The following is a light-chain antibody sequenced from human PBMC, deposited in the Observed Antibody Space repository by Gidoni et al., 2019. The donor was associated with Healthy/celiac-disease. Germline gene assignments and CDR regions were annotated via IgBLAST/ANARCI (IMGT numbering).Light chain of an antibody. J-gene: IGKJ3*01. CDR1: QSVSSY. Sequence: EIVLTQSPATLSLSPGERATLSCRASQSVSSYLAWYQQKPGQAPRLLIYDASNRATGIPARFSGSGSGTDFTLTISSLEPEDFAVYYCQQRSNWRFXPXTKVDIK. V-gene: IGKV3-11*01. CDR2: DAS. CDR3: QQRSNWR.